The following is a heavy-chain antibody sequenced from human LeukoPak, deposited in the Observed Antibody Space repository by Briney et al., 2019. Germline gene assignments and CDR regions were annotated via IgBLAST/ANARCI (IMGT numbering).Heavy chain of an antibody. CDR3: ARHFAAAGSANWFDP. CDR1: GGSFSGYY. J-gene: IGHJ5*02. CDR2: INHSGST. D-gene: IGHD6-13*01. Sequence: SETLSLTCAVYGGSFSGYYWSWIRQPPGKGLEWIGEINHSGSTNYNPSLKSRVTISLDTSKNQFSLKLSSVTAADTAVYYCARHFAAAGSANWFDPWGQGALVTVSS. V-gene: IGHV4-34*01.